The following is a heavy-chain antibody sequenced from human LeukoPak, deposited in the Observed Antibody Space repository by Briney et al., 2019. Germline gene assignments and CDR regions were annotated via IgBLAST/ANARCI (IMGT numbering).Heavy chain of an antibody. CDR1: GYTFTSYG. CDR3: ARDGLLYYDFWSGYYGERNAFDI. D-gene: IGHD3-3*01. Sequence: ASVKVSCKASGYTFTSYGISWVRQAPGQGLEWMGWISAYNGNTNYAQKPQGRVTMTTDTSTSTAYMELRSLRSDDTAVYYCARDGLLYYDFWSGYYGERNAFDIWGQGTMVTVSS. V-gene: IGHV1-18*01. CDR2: ISAYNGNT. J-gene: IGHJ3*02.